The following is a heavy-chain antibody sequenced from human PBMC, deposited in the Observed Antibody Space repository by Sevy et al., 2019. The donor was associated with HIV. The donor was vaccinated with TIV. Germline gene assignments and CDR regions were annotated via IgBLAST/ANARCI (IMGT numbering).Heavy chain of an antibody. D-gene: IGHD6-19*01. Sequence: GGSLRLSCTASGFTFSNAWMSWVRQAPGKGLEWVGRIKSKVDGGTTDNATPVKGRFTILRDDSKNTLYLQMNSLKTEDTAVYYCTTRGRVADPGGIYSNGMDVWGQGTTVTVYS. V-gene: IGHV3-15*01. CDR3: TTRGRVADPGGIYSNGMDV. CDR2: IKSKVDGGTT. CDR1: GFTFSNAW. J-gene: IGHJ6*02.